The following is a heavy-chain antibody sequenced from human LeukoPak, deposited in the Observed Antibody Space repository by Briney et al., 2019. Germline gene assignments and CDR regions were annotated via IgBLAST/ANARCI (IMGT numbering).Heavy chain of an antibody. V-gene: IGHV7-4-1*02. CDR2: INTNTGNP. CDR1: GYTFTSYD. D-gene: IGHD6-13*01. Sequence: ASVKVSCKASGYTFTSYDINWVRQAPGQGLEWMGWINTNTGNPTYAQGFTGRFVFSLDTSVSTAYLQISSLKAEDTAVYYCARDPGYSSSWYNWFDPWGQGTLVTVSS. CDR3: ARDPGYSSSWYNWFDP. J-gene: IGHJ5*02.